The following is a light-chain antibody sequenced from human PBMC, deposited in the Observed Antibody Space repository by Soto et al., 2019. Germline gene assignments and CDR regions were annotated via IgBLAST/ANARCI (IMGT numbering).Light chain of an antibody. CDR1: QQIYSN. CDR2: RAS. CDR3: LQYHNLWA. J-gene: IGKJ1*01. V-gene: IGKV3-15*01. Sequence: IVITQSPATLSVSPGERATLSCRASQQIYSNVAWYQQRPGQAPRLLIYRASTRSTGIPARFSGSGSGTEFTLTISSLQSEDFTVYSCLQYHNLWAFGQGTKVDIK.